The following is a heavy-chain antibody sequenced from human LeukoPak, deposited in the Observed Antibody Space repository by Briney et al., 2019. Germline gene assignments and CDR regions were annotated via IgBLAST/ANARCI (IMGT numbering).Heavy chain of an antibody. J-gene: IGHJ4*02. CDR3: ARDWGGYSYGYNGLDGV. V-gene: IGHV4-38-2*02. D-gene: IGHD5-18*01. Sequence: SETLSLTCTVSGYSISSGYYWGWIRQPPGKGLEWIGTIYHTGSTYYNPSLKSRVTMSVDTSKNQFSLKLSSVTAADTAVYYCARDWGGYSYGYNGLDGVWGQGTLVTVSS. CDR2: IYHTGST. CDR1: GYSISSGYY.